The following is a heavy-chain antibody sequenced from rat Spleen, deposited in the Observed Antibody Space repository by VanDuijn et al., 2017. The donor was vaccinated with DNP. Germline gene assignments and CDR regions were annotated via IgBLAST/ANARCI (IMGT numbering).Heavy chain of an antibody. CDR1: GFTFSDYY. Sequence: EVQLVESGGGLVQPGRSLKLSCAASGFTFSDYYMAWVRQAPTKGLELVAYISYEGSRTYYGDSVKGRFTISRDNAKSTLYLQMNSLRSEDTAPYYCARGNYPGINTFDYWGQGVMVTVSS. CDR2: ISYEGSRT. J-gene: IGHJ2*01. CDR3: ARGNYPGINTFDY. D-gene: IGHD1-4*01. V-gene: IGHV5-22*01.